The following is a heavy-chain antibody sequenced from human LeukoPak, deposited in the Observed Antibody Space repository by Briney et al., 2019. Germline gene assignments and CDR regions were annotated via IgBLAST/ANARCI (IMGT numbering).Heavy chain of an antibody. J-gene: IGHJ4*02. D-gene: IGHD2-21*02. CDR3: ARDLEDCGGDCYSFDY. CDR1: GFLFRSYW. Sequence: PGGSLRLSCAASGFLFRSYWMHWVRQVPGKGLVWVARINTDGSGTAYADSVKGRFSISRDNAKNTLYLQVNSLRAEDTAIYYCARDLEDCGGDCYSFDYWGQGTLVTVSS. CDR2: INTDGSGT. V-gene: IGHV3-74*01.